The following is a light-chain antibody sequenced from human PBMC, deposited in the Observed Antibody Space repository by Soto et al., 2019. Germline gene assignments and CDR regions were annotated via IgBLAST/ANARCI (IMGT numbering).Light chain of an antibody. V-gene: IGLV2-14*01. CDR1: SSDVGAYNY. J-gene: IGLJ1*01. CDR3: SSYTSSSTPYV. CDR2: DVS. Sequence: QSALTQPASVSGSPGQSITISCTGTSSDVGAYNYVSWYQQQPGKVPKFMIYDVSNRPSGVSNRFSGSKSGNTASLTISGLQAEDEADYYCSSYTSSSTPYVFGTGTKLTVL.